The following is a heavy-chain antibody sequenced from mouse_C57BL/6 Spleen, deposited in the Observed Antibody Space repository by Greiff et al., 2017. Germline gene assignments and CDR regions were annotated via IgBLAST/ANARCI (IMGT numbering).Heavy chain of an antibody. CDR1: GFTFSDAW. J-gene: IGHJ1*03. CDR2: IRNKANHHAT. CDR3: TRNRYYGSSSYWYFDV. V-gene: IGHV6-6*01. Sequence: EVKLMESGGGLVQPGGSMKLSCAASGFTFSDAWMDWVRQSPEKGLEWVAEIRNKANHHATYYAESVKGRFTISRDDSKSSVYLQMNSLRAEDTGIYYCTRNRYYGSSSYWYFDVWGTGTTVTVSS. D-gene: IGHD1-1*01.